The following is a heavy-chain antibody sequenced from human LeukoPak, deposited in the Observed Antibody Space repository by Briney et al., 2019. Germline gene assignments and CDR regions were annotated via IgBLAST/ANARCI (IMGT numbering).Heavy chain of an antibody. D-gene: IGHD2-15*01. CDR1: GGSFSGCY. J-gene: IGHJ5*02. Sequence: SETLSLTCAVYGGSFSGCYWSWIRQPPGKGLEWIGEINHSGSTNYNPSLKSRVTISVDTSKNQFSLKLSSVTAADTAVYYCARGGYCSGGSCYFPSYDNWFDPWGQGTLVTVSS. CDR3: ARGGYCSGGSCYFPSYDNWFDP. CDR2: INHSGST. V-gene: IGHV4-34*01.